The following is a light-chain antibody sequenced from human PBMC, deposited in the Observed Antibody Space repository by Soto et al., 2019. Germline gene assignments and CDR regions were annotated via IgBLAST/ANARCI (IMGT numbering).Light chain of an antibody. CDR1: QSVSSSY. CDR3: QQYGSSLA. Sequence: EIVLTQSPGTLSLSPGERATLSCRASQSVSSSYLAWYQQKPGQAPRLLIYGASSRATGIPDRFSGSGSGTDFTLTISRLEPDDFAVYYGQQYGSSLAFGQGSKLEIK. J-gene: IGKJ2*01. CDR2: GAS. V-gene: IGKV3-20*01.